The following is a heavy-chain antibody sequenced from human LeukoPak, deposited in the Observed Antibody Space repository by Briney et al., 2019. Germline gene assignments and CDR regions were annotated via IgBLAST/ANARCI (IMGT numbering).Heavy chain of an antibody. D-gene: IGHD5-18*01. CDR2: INPNSGGT. CDR1: GYTFTGYY. CDR3: ARGFPYSYGAYFDY. V-gene: IGHV1-2*02. J-gene: IGHJ4*02. Sequence: GASVKVSCKASGYTFTGYYMHWVRQAPGQGLEWMGWINPNSGGTNYAQKFQGRVTMTRDTSISTAYMELSSLRSEDTAVYYCARGFPYSYGAYFDYWGQGTLVTVSS.